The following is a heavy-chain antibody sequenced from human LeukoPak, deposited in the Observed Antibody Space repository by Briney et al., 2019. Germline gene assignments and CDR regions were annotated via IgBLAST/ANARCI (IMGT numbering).Heavy chain of an antibody. J-gene: IGHJ4*02. CDR3: ARDRSGGGFDY. CDR1: GFTFSSYD. V-gene: IGHV3-13*01. CDR2: IGTAGDT. D-gene: IGHD2-15*01. Sequence: PGGSLRLSRAASGFTFSSYDMHWVRQATGKGLEWVSAIGTAGDTYYPGSVKGRFTISRENAKNSLYLQMNSLRAGDTAVYYCARDRSGGGFDYWGQGTLVTVSS.